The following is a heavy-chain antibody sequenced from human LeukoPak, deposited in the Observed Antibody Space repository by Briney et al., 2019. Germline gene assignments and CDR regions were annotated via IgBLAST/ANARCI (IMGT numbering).Heavy chain of an antibody. CDR1: GYTYTSYA. Sequence: ASVKVSCKASGYTYTSYAMHWVRQAPGQRLEWMGWINAGNGNTKYSQKFQGRVTITRDTSASTAYMELSSLRSEDTAVYYCASLLLWFVDVDIWGQGTMVTVSS. D-gene: IGHD3-10*01. J-gene: IGHJ3*02. CDR3: ASLLLWFVDVDI. V-gene: IGHV1-3*01. CDR2: INAGNGNT.